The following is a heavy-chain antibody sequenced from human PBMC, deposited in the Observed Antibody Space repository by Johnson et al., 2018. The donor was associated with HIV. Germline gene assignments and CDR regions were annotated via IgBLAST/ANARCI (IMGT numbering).Heavy chain of an antibody. D-gene: IGHD7-27*01. CDR2: IYSGGST. J-gene: IGHJ3*02. CDR1: GFTVSSNY. Sequence: VQLVESGGGLVQPGGSLRLSCAASGFTVSSNYMSWVSQAPGKGLEWVSLIYSGGSTYYADSVKGRFTISRDNSKNTLYLQMNRLRSEDTAVYYCARGLELGMVAFDIWGQGTMVTVSS. CDR3: ARGLELGMVAFDI. V-gene: IGHV3-66*02.